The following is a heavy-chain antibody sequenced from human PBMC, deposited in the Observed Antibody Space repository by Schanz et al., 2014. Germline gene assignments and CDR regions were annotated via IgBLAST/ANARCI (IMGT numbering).Heavy chain of an antibody. CDR2: MYINSGST. Sequence: EVQLVESGGGLIQPGGSLRLSCAVSGFTVNTNYMSWVRQAPGKGLEWISSMYINSGSTQYADSVKGRFIISRDSSKNTLFLQMNSLRAEDTAVYFCAKDMHKDYGGKPQAFDIWGQGTMVTVSS. D-gene: IGHD4-17*01. V-gene: IGHV3-53*01. CDR3: AKDMHKDYGGKPQAFDI. CDR1: GFTVNTNY. J-gene: IGHJ3*02.